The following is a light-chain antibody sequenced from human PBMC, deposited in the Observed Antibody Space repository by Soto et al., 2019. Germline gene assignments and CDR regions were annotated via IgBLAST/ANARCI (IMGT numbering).Light chain of an antibody. CDR1: QDIGNF. CDR2: DAS. J-gene: IGKJ5*01. CDR3: QQYDSLPIT. Sequence: DIQMTQSPSSLSASIGDRVTISCQASQDIGNFLNWYQQKPGKAPYLLIYDASNLDTGVSSRFSGRGSGRQFSITITSLQPDDVATYFCQQYDSLPITFGQGTRLDIK. V-gene: IGKV1-33*01.